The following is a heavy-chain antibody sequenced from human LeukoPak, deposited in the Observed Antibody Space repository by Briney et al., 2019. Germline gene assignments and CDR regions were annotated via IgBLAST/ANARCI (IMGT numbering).Heavy chain of an antibody. V-gene: IGHV3-21*01. D-gene: IGHD3-22*01. Sequence: GGSLRLSCAASGFTFSSYSMNWVRQAPGKGLERVSSISSSSSYIYYADSVKGRFTISRDNAKNSLYLQMNSLRAEDTAVYYCARDSTTMIVDAAFDIWGQGTMVTVSS. J-gene: IGHJ3*02. CDR3: ARDSTTMIVDAAFDI. CDR1: GFTFSSYS. CDR2: ISSSSSYI.